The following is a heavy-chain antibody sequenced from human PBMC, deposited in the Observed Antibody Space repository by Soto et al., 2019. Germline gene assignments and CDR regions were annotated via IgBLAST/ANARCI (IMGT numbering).Heavy chain of an antibody. Sequence: GGSLRLSCAASGFTFSSYAMSWVRQAPGKGLEWVSAISGSGGSTYYADSAKGRFTISRDNSKNTLYLQMNSLRAEDTAVYYCAKDPYCSSTSCQNTDYWGQGTLVTVSS. CDR1: GFTFSSYA. D-gene: IGHD2-2*01. V-gene: IGHV3-23*01. CDR2: ISGSGGST. J-gene: IGHJ4*02. CDR3: AKDPYCSSTSCQNTDY.